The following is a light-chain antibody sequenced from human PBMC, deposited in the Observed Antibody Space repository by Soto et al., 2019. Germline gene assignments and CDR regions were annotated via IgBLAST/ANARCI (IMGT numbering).Light chain of an antibody. CDR2: DNN. V-gene: IGLV1-51*01. CDR3: ATWDGSLPGEV. CDR1: SSNIGNNY. Sequence: QSVLTQSPSVSAAPGQKVTISCSGSSSNIGNNYVSWYQQLPGTAPTLLIYDNNKRPSGSPDRFSGSTSGTSGTLDITGLQTGDEADYYCATWDGSLPGEVFGGGTKLTVL. J-gene: IGLJ2*01.